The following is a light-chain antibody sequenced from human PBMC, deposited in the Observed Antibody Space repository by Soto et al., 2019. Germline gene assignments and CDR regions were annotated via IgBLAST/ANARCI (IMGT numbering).Light chain of an antibody. CDR1: SSDVGSYNL. V-gene: IGLV2-23*02. CDR2: EVS. CDR3: CSYAGSSTYV. J-gene: IGLJ1*01. Sequence: QPVLTQPASGSGSPGQSITLSCTGTSSDVGSYNLVSWYQHHPGKAPKLMIYEVSRRPSGVSNRFSGSKSGNTASLTISGLQAEDEADYCCCSYAGSSTYVFGTGTKVTVL.